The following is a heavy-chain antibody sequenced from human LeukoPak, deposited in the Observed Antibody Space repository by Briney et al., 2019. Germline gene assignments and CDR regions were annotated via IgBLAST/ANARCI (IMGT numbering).Heavy chain of an antibody. CDR1: GYTFTTYS. D-gene: IGHD6-19*01. Sequence: PGESLKISCKGSGYTFTTYSIAWVRQMPGEGLEWMGIIYPGDSDTRYSPSFQGQVTISADNSISTAYLQWSSLKASDTAMYYCAGSITSAWYDDYWGQGTLVTVSS. CDR2: IYPGDSDT. CDR3: AGSITSAWYDDY. J-gene: IGHJ4*02. V-gene: IGHV5-51*01.